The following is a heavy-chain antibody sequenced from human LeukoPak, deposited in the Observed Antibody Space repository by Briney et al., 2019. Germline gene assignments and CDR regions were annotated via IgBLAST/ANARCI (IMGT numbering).Heavy chain of an antibody. CDR3: ARDAYSSTPDV. CDR1: GYTFTSSD. Sequence: ASVKVSCKASGYTFTSSDINWVRHATGQGLGWMGWMNPNSGNTGNAQKFQGRVTMTRNTSISTAYMELSSLRSEDTAVYYCARDAYSSTPDVWGQGTTVTVSS. J-gene: IGHJ6*02. D-gene: IGHD6-13*01. V-gene: IGHV1-8*01. CDR2: MNPNSGNT.